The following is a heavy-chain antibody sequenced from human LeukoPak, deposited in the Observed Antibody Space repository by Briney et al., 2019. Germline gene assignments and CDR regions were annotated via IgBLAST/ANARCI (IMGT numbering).Heavy chain of an antibody. J-gene: IGHJ6*02. Sequence: PGGSLRLSCAASGFTFSSYSMNWVRQAPGKGLEWVSYISSSSTIYYADSVKGRFTISRDNAKNSLYLQMNSLRDEDTAVYYCARDPFLGYCSGGSCYAYYGMDVWGQGTTVTVSS. D-gene: IGHD2-15*01. CDR2: ISSSSTI. CDR1: GFTFSSYS. CDR3: ARDPFLGYCSGGSCYAYYGMDV. V-gene: IGHV3-48*02.